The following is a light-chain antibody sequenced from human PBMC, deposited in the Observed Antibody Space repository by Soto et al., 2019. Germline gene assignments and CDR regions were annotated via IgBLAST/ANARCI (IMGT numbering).Light chain of an antibody. CDR1: LDVGSD. CDR3: LQDYGDSWT. Sequence: IHMTHSPSSLSASFGDKIIITCRASLDVGSDVIWYQQKPGQAPKLLIYAASNLYTGVPSRFSGSRSGTEFTLTISSLQPEDFASYYCLQDYGDSWTFGQGTKVDIK. V-gene: IGKV1-6*02. J-gene: IGKJ1*01. CDR2: AAS.